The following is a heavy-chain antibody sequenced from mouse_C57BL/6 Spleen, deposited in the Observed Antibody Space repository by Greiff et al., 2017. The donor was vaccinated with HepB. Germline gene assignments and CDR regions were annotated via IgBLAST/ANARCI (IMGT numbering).Heavy chain of an antibody. CDR1: GYTFTSYW. V-gene: IGHV1-69*01. Sequence: QVQLKQPGAELVMPGASVKLSCKASGYTFTSYWMHWVKQRPGQGLEWIGEIDPSDSYTNYNQKFKGKSTLTVDKSSSTAYMQLSSLTSEDSAVYYCAGTTVGYYAMDYWGQGTSVTVSS. CDR2: IDPSDSYT. D-gene: IGHD1-1*01. CDR3: AGTTVGYYAMDY. J-gene: IGHJ4*01.